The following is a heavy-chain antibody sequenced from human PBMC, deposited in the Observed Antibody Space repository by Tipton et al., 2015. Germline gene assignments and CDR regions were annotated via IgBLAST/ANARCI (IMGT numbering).Heavy chain of an antibody. V-gene: IGHV4-34*01. J-gene: IGHJ6*02. CDR1: GGSFSGYY. D-gene: IGHD2-15*01. CDR2: INHSGST. Sequence: TLSLTCAVYGGSFSGYYWSWIRQPPGKGLEWIGEINHSGSTNYNPSLKSRVTISLDTSKNQFSLKLSSVTAADTAVYYCARAPVVAATPEYPYYYYGMDVWGQGTTVTVSS. CDR3: ARAPVVAATPEYPYYYYGMDV.